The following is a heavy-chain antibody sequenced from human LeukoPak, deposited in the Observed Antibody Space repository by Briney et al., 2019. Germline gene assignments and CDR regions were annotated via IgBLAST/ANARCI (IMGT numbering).Heavy chain of an antibody. CDR2: FDPEDGET. J-gene: IGHJ4*02. CDR3: ATVPHYDILTGYYTGWPQPAHY. Sequence: GASVKVSCKVSGYTLTELSMHWVRQAPGKGLEWMGGFDPEDGETIYAQKFQGRVTMTEDTSTDTAYMELSSLRSEDTAVYYCATVPHYDILTGYYTGWPQPAHYWGQGTLVTVSS. CDR1: GYTLTELS. D-gene: IGHD3-9*01. V-gene: IGHV1-24*01.